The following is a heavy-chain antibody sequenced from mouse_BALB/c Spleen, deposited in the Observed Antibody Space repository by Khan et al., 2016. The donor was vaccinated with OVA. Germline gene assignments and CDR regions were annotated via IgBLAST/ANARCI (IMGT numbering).Heavy chain of an antibody. CDR1: GYTFTSYW. J-gene: IGHJ4*01. D-gene: IGHD1-1*01. CDR2: IAPGSGSP. V-gene: IGHV1S41*01. CDR3: ARGNYYGNSVYAMDC. Sequence: DLVKPGASVKLSCKASGYTFTSYWINWIKQRPGQGLEWMGRIAPGSGSPSYNAMFKGKATLTVDTSSTTAYIQFSSLSSEDSAVYFCARGNYYGNSVYAMDCWGQGTSVTVSS.